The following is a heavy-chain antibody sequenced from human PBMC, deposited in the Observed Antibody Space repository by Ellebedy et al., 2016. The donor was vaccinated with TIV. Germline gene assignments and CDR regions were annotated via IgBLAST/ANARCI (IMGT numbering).Heavy chain of an antibody. Sequence: SVKVSCXASGGTFSSYVISWVRQAPGQGLEWMGRIIPILDIANYAQKFQGRVTITADKSTSTAYMELSSLRSEDTAVYYCARDFDESYYHSSGYLRNYGMDVWGQGTAVTVSS. CDR1: GGTFSSYV. CDR2: IIPILDIA. CDR3: ARDFDESYYHSSGYLRNYGMDV. V-gene: IGHV1-69*04. D-gene: IGHD3-22*01. J-gene: IGHJ6*02.